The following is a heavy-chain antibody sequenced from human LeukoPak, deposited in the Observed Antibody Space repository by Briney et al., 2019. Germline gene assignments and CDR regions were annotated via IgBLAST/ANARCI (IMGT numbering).Heavy chain of an antibody. CDR2: ISSSSSYI. CDR3: ASRRGYSGYHYYYMDV. D-gene: IGHD5-12*01. Sequence: GGSLRLSCAASGFTFSSYSMNWVRQAPGKGLEWVSSISSSSSYIYYADSVKGRFTISRDNAKNSLYLQMNSLRAEDTAVYYCASRRGYSGYHYYYMDVWGKGTTVTASS. CDR1: GFTFSSYS. V-gene: IGHV3-21*01. J-gene: IGHJ6*03.